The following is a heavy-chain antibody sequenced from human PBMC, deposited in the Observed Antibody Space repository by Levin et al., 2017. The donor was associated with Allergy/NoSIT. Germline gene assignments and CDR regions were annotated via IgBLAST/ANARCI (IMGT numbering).Heavy chain of an antibody. Sequence: GGSLRLSCKGSGYSFTSYWISWVRQMPGKGLEWMGRIDPSDSYTNYSPSFQGHVTISADKSISTAYLQWSSLKASDTAMYYCARHQYSSGWALDFDYWGQGTLVTVSS. J-gene: IGHJ4*02. CDR2: IDPSDSYT. D-gene: IGHD6-19*01. CDR1: GYSFTSYW. V-gene: IGHV5-10-1*01. CDR3: ARHQYSSGWALDFDY.